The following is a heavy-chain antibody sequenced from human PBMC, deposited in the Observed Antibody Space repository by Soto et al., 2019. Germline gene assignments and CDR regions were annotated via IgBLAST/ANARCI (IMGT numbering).Heavy chain of an antibody. CDR3: TRGVSGWYAFDL. Sequence: ASVKVSCKASGYPFSSIGITWVRQAPGQGLEWMGWISPYNRNTIYAQRLQGRVTMTTDTSTSTAYMELRGLRSDDTAVFFCTRGVSGWYAFDLWGQGTLVTVSS. V-gene: IGHV1-18*01. D-gene: IGHD6-19*01. CDR1: GYPFSSIG. J-gene: IGHJ4*02. CDR2: ISPYNRNT.